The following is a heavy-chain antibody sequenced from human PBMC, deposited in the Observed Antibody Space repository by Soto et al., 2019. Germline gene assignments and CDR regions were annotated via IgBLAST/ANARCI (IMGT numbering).Heavy chain of an antibody. D-gene: IGHD3-22*01. Sequence: PGESLTISCKASGYSSSFYWIGWVRQMPGKGLEWMAIMYPDDSDIRYSPSFEAHVTISADKSTSTAFLQWSSLKASDTAMYYCATAYVYDFENSNYYRGAFDIWGQGTLVTVSS. CDR1: GYSSSFYW. CDR2: MYPDDSDI. J-gene: IGHJ3*02. CDR3: ATAYVYDFENSNYYRGAFDI. V-gene: IGHV5-51*01.